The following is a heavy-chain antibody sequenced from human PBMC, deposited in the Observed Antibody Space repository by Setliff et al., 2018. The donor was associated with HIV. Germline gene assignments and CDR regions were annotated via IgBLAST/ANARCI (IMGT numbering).Heavy chain of an antibody. V-gene: IGHV4-34*01. CDR1: GGSISAYY. J-gene: IGHJ3*02. D-gene: IGHD3-16*01. CDR3: ARYVAYDEDDFDI. CDR2: INYSGST. Sequence: SETLSLTCTVSGGSISAYYWSWIRQPPGKGLEWIGEINYSGSTKYNPSLKSRVTMSVDTSKNQFPLKLNSVTAADTAVYYCARYVAYDEDDFDIWGQGTMVTVSS.